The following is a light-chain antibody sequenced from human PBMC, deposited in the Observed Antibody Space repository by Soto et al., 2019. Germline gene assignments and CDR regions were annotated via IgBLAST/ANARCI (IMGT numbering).Light chain of an antibody. V-gene: IGLV2-14*01. CDR2: EVS. J-gene: IGLJ2*01. Sequence: QSALTQPASVSGSPGQSITISCTGTSSDVGGYNYVSWYQQHPGKAPKVVIYEVSNRPSWVSNRFSGSQSGNTASLTISGLQAEDEADYYCSSYTSSSTLVFGGGTKVTVL. CDR1: SSDVGGYNY. CDR3: SSYTSSSTLV.